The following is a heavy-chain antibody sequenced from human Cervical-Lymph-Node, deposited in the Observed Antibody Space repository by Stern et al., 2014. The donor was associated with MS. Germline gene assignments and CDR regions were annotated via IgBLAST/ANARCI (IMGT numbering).Heavy chain of an antibody. CDR3: AREAVAADNNWFDP. V-gene: IGHV4-61*02. J-gene: IGHJ5*02. Sequence: DQLVESGPGLVKPSQTLSLSCTVSGGSITSGTYYWSWIRQPAGKGLEWIGRIYTSGNTVYNPSLKSRLTISVDTYKNQYSLKLTSVTAADTAVYYCAREAVAADNNWFDPWGQGTLVAVSS. CDR1: GGSITSGTYY. CDR2: IYTSGNT. D-gene: IGHD6-19*01.